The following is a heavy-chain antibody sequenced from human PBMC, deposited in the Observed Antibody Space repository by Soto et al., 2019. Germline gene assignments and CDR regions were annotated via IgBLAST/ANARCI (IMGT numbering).Heavy chain of an antibody. CDR2: TYYRSKWYN. J-gene: IGHJ3*02. CDR3: ARKGIAAVEI. Sequence: PSQTLSLTCAISGDSVSSYSAALTWIRQSPSRGLEWLGRTYYRSKWYNDYAVSVKSRITIKPDTSKNQFSLQLNSVTPEDTAVYYCARKGIAAVEIWGQGTMVTVSS. V-gene: IGHV6-1*01. D-gene: IGHD6-13*01. CDR1: GDSVSSYSAA.